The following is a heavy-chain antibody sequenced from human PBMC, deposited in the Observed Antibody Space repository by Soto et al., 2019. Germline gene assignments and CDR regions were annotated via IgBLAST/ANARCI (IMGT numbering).Heavy chain of an antibody. CDR2: ISYDGSNK. D-gene: IGHD6-13*01. CDR1: GCTFSSYA. V-gene: IGHV3-30-3*01. J-gene: IGHJ6*02. Sequence: GGSLRLSCAASGCTFSSYAMHWVRQAPGKGLEWVAVISYDGSNKYYADSVKGRFTISRDNSKNTLYLQMNSLRAEDTAVYYCAKDIIAAAGIIGYYGMDVWGQGTTVTVSS. CDR3: AKDIIAAAGIIGYYGMDV.